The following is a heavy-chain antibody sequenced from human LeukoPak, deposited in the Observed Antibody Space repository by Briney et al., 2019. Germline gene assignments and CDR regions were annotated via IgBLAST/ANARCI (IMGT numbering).Heavy chain of an antibody. Sequence: SETLSLTCTVSGDSFSSYYWSWIRQPPGKGLEWIGNIYYTGSTNYNPSLKSRVTISVDRSKNQFSLKLSSVTAADTAVYYCARVTPRWLQSQVFDYWGQGTLVTVSS. CDR2: IYYTGST. CDR1: GDSFSSYY. CDR3: ARVTPRWLQSQVFDY. D-gene: IGHD5-24*01. J-gene: IGHJ4*02. V-gene: IGHV4-59*12.